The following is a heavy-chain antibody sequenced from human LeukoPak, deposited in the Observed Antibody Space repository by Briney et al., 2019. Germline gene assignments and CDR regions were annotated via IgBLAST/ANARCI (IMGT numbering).Heavy chain of an antibody. CDR2: ISYDGSNK. CDR1: GFTFSSYA. J-gene: IGHJ6*02. Sequence: GGSLRLSCAASGFTFSSYAMHWVRQAPGKGLEWVAVISYDGSNKYYADSVKGRFTISRDNSKNTLYLQMNSLRAEDTAVYYCARVLVVPAAPDYYYGMDVWGQGTTDTVSS. D-gene: IGHD2-2*01. V-gene: IGHV3-30-3*01. CDR3: ARVLVVPAAPDYYYGMDV.